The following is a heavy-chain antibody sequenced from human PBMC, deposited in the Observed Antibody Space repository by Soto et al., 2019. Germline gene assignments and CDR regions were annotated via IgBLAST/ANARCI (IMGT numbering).Heavy chain of an antibody. CDR3: ARLRAEKWSSGWYFDY. Sequence: PGEPLKISWKGSGYSFTSYWIGWVRQMPGKGLEWMGIIYPGDSDTRYSPSFQGQVTISADKSISTAYLQWSSLKASDTAMYYCARLRAEKWSSGWYFDYWGQGTLVTVSS. J-gene: IGHJ4*02. D-gene: IGHD6-19*01. CDR1: GYSFTSYW. V-gene: IGHV5-51*01. CDR2: IYPGDSDT.